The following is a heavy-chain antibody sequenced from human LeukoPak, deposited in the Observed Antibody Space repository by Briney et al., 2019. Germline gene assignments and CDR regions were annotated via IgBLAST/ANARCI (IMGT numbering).Heavy chain of an antibody. D-gene: IGHD1-26*01. J-gene: IGHJ3*02. CDR1: GYTLTELS. CDR2: FDPEDGET. CDR3: ATRYGSRGAFDI. V-gene: IGHV1-24*01. Sequence: ASVKVSCKVSGYTLTELSMHWVRQAPGKGLEWMGGFDPEDGETIYAQKFQGRVTMTEDTSTDTAYMELSSLRSEDTAVYYCATRYGSRGAFDIWGQGTMVTVSS.